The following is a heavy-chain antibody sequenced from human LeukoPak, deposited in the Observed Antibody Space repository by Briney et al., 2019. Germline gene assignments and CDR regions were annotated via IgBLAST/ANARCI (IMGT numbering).Heavy chain of an antibody. J-gene: IGHJ4*02. CDR3: AKAEYYDILTGYYDFDY. Sequence: GSLSLSCAASGFTFSSYAMSWVRQAPGKGLEWVSAISGSGGSTYYADSVKGRFTISRDNSKNTLYLQMNSLRAEDTAVYYCAKAEYYDILTGYYDFDYWGQGTLVTVSS. CDR1: GFTFSSYA. V-gene: IGHV3-23*01. CDR2: ISGSGGST. D-gene: IGHD3-9*01.